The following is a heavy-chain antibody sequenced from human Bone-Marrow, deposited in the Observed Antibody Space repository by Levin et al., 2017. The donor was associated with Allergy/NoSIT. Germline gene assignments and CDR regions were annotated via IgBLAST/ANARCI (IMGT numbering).Heavy chain of an antibody. V-gene: IGHV3-53*01. Sequence: GESLKISCAASGFSVGSRYMSWVRQAPGKGLEWVSLTYGDSSANYADSVRGRFTISRDNSRNTLYLQMTDLRAEDTAVYYCISYYVGQGTQVTVSS. CDR3: ISYY. CDR1: GFSVGSRY. CDR2: TYGDSSA. D-gene: IGHD3-3*02. J-gene: IGHJ4*02.